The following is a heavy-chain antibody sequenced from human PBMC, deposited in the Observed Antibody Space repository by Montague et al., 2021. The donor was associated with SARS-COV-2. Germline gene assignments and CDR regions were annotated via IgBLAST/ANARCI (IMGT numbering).Heavy chain of an antibody. D-gene: IGHD3-22*01. CDR2: IYWDDDK. J-gene: IGHJ4*02. Sequence: PALVKPTQTLTLTCTFSGFSLSTSGVGVGWIRQPPGKALEWLALIYWDDDKRYSPSLKSRLTITKDTSKNQVVLTMTNMDPVDTATYYCAHSRYYYYDSSGYRVSYFDYWGQGTLVTVTS. CDR1: GFSLSTSGVG. V-gene: IGHV2-5*02. CDR3: AHSRYYYYDSSGYRVSYFDY.